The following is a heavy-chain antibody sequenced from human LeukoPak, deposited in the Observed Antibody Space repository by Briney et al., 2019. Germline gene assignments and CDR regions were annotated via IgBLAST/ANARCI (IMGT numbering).Heavy chain of an antibody. J-gene: IGHJ4*02. CDR3: ASGISGSYYGRPFGY. CDR1: GYSISSGYY. V-gene: IGHV4-38-2*02. D-gene: IGHD1-26*01. Sequence: SETLSLTCTVSGYSISSGYYWGWIRQPPGKGLEWIVSIYHSGSTYYNPSLKSRVTISVDTSKKQFSLKLSSVTAADTAVYYCASGISGSYYGRPFGYWGQGTLVTVSS. CDR2: IYHSGST.